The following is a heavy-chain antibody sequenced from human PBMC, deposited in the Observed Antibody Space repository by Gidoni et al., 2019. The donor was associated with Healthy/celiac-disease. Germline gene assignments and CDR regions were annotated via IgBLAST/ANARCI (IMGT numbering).Heavy chain of an antibody. CDR2: IYTSGST. D-gene: IGHD1-1*01. J-gene: IGHJ6*02. V-gene: IGHV4-61*02. Sequence: QVQLQESGPGLVKPSQTLSLTCTVSGGSISSGSYYWSWIRQPAGKGLELIGRIYTSGSTNYNPALKSRDTMSVDTSKNQFSLKLSSVTAADTAVYYCARDKAGTHYYYYGMDVWGQGTTVTVSS. CDR3: ARDKAGTHYYYYGMDV. CDR1: GGSISSGSYY.